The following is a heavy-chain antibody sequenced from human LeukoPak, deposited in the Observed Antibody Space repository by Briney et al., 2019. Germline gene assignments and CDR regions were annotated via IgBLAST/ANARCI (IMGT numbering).Heavy chain of an antibody. D-gene: IGHD2-2*01. J-gene: IGHJ4*02. CDR2: IWYDGSNK. Sequence: QTGGSLRLSCAASGFTFSSYGMHWVRQAPGKGLEWVAVIWYDGSNKYYADSVKGRFTISRDNSKNTLYLQMNSLRAEDTAVYYCARGSRGSGTSCYDWGQGTLVTVSS. CDR3: ARGSRGSGTSCYD. CDR1: GFTFSSYG. V-gene: IGHV3-33*01.